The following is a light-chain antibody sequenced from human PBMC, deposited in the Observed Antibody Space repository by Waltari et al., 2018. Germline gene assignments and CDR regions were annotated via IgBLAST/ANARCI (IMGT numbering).Light chain of an antibody. V-gene: IGLV2-14*01. CDR2: KVN. CDR1: RSVRGFYAF. CDR3: SSYTRRSYWV. Sequence: QSALTQPASVSGSPGQSITTPCPGTRSVRGFYAFVPWFQPHPGQAPKVMIYKVNNPPSGVSNRFSGSKSANTASLTISGLQAEDEADYYCSSYTRRSYWVFGGGTQLTVL. J-gene: IGLJ3*02.